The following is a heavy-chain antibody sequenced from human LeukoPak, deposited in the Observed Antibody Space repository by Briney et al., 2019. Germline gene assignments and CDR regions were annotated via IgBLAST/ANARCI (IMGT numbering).Heavy chain of an antibody. CDR2: ISGSGSGGST. J-gene: IGHJ4*02. V-gene: IGHV3-23*01. Sequence: GGSLRLSCAASRFTFSSSAMSWVRQAPGKGLEWVSSISGSGSGGSTYYADSVKGRFTISRDNSKNTLYLQMNSLRVEDTAVYYCAKSGYNLFDYWGQGTLVTVSS. D-gene: IGHD5-24*01. CDR1: RFTFSSSA. CDR3: AKSGYNLFDY.